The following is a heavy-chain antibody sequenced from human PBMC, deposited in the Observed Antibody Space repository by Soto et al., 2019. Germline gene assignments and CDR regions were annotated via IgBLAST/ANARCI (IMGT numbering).Heavy chain of an antibody. CDR3: ARDSGYSRGWYGYYYYGMDV. V-gene: IGHV3-30-3*01. Sequence: GGSLRLSCAASGFTFSSYAMHWVRQAPGKGLEWVAVISYDGSNKYYADSVKGRFTISRDNSKNTLYLQMNSLRAEDTAVYYCARDSGYSRGWYGYYYYGMDVWGQGTTVTVSS. CDR1: GFTFSSYA. D-gene: IGHD6-19*01. J-gene: IGHJ6*02. CDR2: ISYDGSNK.